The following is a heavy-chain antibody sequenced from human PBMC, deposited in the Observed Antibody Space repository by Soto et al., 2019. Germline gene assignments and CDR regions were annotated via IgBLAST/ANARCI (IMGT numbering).Heavy chain of an antibody. CDR1: GGSINSYY. CDR3: AGHISSGTNIAAIRSFDP. V-gene: IGHV4-59*08. Sequence: QVQLQESGPGLVKPSETLSLTCTVSGGSINSYYWSWIRQPPGKGLEWIGYIYYSGSTNYNPSLKSRITISADPSKNQFSLKLSSVTAADTAVDYCAGHISSGTNIAAIRSFDPWGQGTLVTVSS. J-gene: IGHJ5*02. D-gene: IGHD1-7*01. CDR2: IYYSGST.